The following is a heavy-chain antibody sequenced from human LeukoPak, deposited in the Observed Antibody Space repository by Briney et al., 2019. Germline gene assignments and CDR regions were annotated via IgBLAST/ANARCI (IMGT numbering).Heavy chain of an antibody. J-gene: IGHJ4*02. Sequence: GGSLRLSCAASGFTFSSYSMNWVSQAPGKGLEWVSSISSSSSYIYYADSVKGRFTISRDNAKNSLYLQMNSLRAEDTAVYYCARGNYYDSSGYYPRTTYWGQGTLVTVSS. D-gene: IGHD3-22*01. CDR2: ISSSSSYI. CDR3: ARGNYYDSSGYYPRTTY. CDR1: GFTFSSYS. V-gene: IGHV3-21*01.